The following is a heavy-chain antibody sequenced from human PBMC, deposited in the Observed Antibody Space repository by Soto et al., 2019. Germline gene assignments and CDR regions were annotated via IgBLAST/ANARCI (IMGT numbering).Heavy chain of an antibody. J-gene: IGHJ6*02. D-gene: IGHD2-21*02. V-gene: IGHV3-23*01. CDR2: VTANGGST. CDR3: ASLGVGDWANYYYYYGMDV. Sequence: GGSLRLSCAAAGFTFSGYAMTWVRQAPGKGQEWVSAVTANGGSTYSADSVKGRFTISRDNSENTLFLQMNSLRAEDTAVYYCASLGVGDWANYYYYYGMDVWGQGTTVTVSS. CDR1: GFTFSGYA.